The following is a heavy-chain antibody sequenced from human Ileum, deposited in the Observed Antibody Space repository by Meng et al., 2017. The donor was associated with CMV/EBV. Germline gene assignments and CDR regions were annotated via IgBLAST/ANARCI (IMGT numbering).Heavy chain of an antibody. CDR2: ISWDGGDT. J-gene: IGHJ2*01. CDR1: GFDFEDYT. Sequence: GESLKISCSASGFDFEDYTMHWVRQAPGKSLEWVSLISWDGGDTLYADSVRGRFTISRENAKNSLYLQMNSLTAGDTAVYYCAREIAVAGTWYFDLWGRGTLVTVSS. V-gene: IGHV3-43*01. CDR3: AREIAVAGTWYFDL. D-gene: IGHD6-19*01.